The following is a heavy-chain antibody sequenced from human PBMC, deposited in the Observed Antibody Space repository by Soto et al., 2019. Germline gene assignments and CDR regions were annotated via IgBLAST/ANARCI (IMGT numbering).Heavy chain of an antibody. J-gene: IGHJ4*02. Sequence: GGSLRLSCSASGFSISNFGRFWVRQAPGRGLEWISFISRSHSDIYYAASVKGRFTISRDYAKNSMFLQMNSLRDEARAVYYFGSEGPNGYIPYYIDSWGQGVPVTVSS. V-gene: IGHV3-21*05. CDR3: GSEGPNGYIPYYIDS. D-gene: IGHD5-12*01. CDR2: ISRSHSDI. CDR1: GFSISNFG.